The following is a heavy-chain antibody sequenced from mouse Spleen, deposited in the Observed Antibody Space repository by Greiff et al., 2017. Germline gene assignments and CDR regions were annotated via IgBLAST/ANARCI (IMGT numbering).Heavy chain of an antibody. CDR1: GFTFSSYA. CDR2: ISSGGST. J-gene: IGHJ2*01. CDR3: ARGWYGYFDY. Sequence: EVMLVESGGGLVKPGGSLKLSCAASGFTFSSYAMSWVRQTPEKRLEWVASISSGGSTYYPDSVKGRFTISRDNARNILYLQMSSLRSEDTAMYYCARGWYGYFDYWGQGTTLTVSS. D-gene: IGHD2-14*01. V-gene: IGHV5-6-5*01.